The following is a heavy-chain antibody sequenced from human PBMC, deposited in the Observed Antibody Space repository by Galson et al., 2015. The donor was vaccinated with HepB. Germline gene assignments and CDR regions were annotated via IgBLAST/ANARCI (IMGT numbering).Heavy chain of an antibody. CDR1: RFIFSNYA. J-gene: IGHJ6*03. V-gene: IGHV3-30-3*01. CDR3: ARGPGGVAAAALPYYSYYYYMDV. Sequence: SLRLSCAASRFIFSNYAMHWVRQAPGKGLEWVAVISYDGSNKYYADSVKGRFTTSRDNSKNTLYLQMNSLRAEDTAVYYCARGPGGVAAAALPYYSYYYYMDVWGKGTTVTVSS. CDR2: ISYDGSNK. D-gene: IGHD6-13*01.